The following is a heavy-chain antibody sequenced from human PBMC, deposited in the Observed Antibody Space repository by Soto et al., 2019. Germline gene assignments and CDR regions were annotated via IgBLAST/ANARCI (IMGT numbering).Heavy chain of an antibody. D-gene: IGHD6-19*01. Sequence: PSGSMSLTCSVSGGSISRGGYYWSWIRQHPGKGLEWIGYIYYSGSTYYNPSLKSRVTISVDTSKNQFSLKLSSVTAADTAVYYCARDTSNIAVAGYFDYWGQGTLVTVSS. CDR2: IYYSGST. CDR1: GGSISRGGYY. CDR3: ARDTSNIAVAGYFDY. V-gene: IGHV4-31*03. J-gene: IGHJ4*02.